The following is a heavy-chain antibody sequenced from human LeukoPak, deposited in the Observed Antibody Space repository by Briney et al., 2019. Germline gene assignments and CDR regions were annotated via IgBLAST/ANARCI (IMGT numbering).Heavy chain of an antibody. CDR1: GGSFSGYY. J-gene: IGHJ4*02. V-gene: IGHV4-34*01. D-gene: IGHD2/OR15-2a*01. CDR3: GRGIVVTVYAAFDY. Sequence: SETLSLTCGVSGGSFSGYYWTWIRQSPGMGLEWIGEISLSGRTNYNPSLTNRGSKTVDPSKKQSSLEVSSGTAADTAVDYCGRGIVVTVYAAFDYWGQGTLVTVSS. CDR2: ISLSGRT.